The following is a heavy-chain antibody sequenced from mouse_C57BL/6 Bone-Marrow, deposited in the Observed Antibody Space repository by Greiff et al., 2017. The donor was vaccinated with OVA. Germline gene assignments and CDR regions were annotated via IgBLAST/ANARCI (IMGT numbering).Heavy chain of an antibody. CDR3: ASRRDGYGDYAMDY. CDR1: GYTFTSYW. J-gene: IGHJ4*01. V-gene: IGHV1-55*01. CDR2: IYPGSGST. D-gene: IGHD2-3*01. Sequence: QVQLQQPGAELVKPGASVKMSCKASGYTFTSYWITWVKQRPGQGLEWIGDIYPGSGSTNYNEKFTSKATLTVDTSSSTAYMQLSSLTSEDSAVYYCASRRDGYGDYAMDYWGQGTSVTVSS.